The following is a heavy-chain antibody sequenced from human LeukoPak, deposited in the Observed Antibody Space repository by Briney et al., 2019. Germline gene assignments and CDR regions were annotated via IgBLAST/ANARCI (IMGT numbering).Heavy chain of an antibody. V-gene: IGHV3-21*01. CDR3: ARDKARSSGWSGDWFDP. CDR2: ISSSSSYI. D-gene: IGHD6-19*01. Sequence: GGSLRLSCAASGFTFSSYSMNWVRQAPGKGLEWVSSISSSSSYIYYADSVKGRFTISRDNAKNSLYLQMNSLRAEDTAVYYCARDKARSSGWSGDWFDPWGQGTLVTVSS. J-gene: IGHJ5*02. CDR1: GFTFSSYS.